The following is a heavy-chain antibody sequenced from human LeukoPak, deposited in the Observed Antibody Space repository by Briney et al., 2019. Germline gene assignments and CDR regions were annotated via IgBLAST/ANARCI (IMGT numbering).Heavy chain of an antibody. V-gene: IGHV3-21*01. Sequence: PGGSLRLSCAASGFTFSSYSMNWVRQAPGKGLEWVSSISSGGSYIHYSDSVKGRLTISRDNAKNSLYLQMNSLRAEDTAVYYCARGRVGQWLVDAFDIWGQGTMVTVSS. D-gene: IGHD6-19*01. CDR3: ARGRVGQWLVDAFDI. J-gene: IGHJ3*02. CDR2: ISSGGSYI. CDR1: GFTFSSYS.